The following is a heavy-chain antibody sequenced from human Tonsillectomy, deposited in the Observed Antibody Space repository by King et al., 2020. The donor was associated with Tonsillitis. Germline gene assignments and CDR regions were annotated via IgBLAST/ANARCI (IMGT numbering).Heavy chain of an antibody. Sequence: VTLKESGPVLVKPTETLTLTCTVSGVSLSNARMGVSWIRQPPGKALEWLAHIFSNEEKSYSTSLKSRLTISKDTSKSQVVLTMTNMDPVDTATYYCARVTTVTKSYYYYGMDVWGQGTTVTVSS. V-gene: IGHV2-26*01. CDR1: GVSLSNARMG. CDR2: IFSNEEK. CDR3: ARVTTVTKSYYYYGMDV. J-gene: IGHJ6*02. D-gene: IGHD4-17*01.